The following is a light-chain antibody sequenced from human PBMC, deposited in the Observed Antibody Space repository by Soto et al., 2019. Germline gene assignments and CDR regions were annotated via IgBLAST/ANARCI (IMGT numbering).Light chain of an antibody. CDR1: KLGDKY. CDR3: QAWDSSTDVV. J-gene: IGLJ2*01. Sequence: SYELTQPPSVSVSPGQTASITCSGDKLGDKYACWYQQKPGQSPVLVIYQHSNRPSGIPERFSGSNSGNTATLTISGTRAMDEADYYCQAWDSSTDVVFGGGTKLTVL. CDR2: QHS. V-gene: IGLV3-1*01.